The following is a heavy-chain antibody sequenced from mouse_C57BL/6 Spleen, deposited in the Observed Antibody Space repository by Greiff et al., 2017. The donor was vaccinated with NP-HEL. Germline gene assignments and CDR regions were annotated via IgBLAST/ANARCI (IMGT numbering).Heavy chain of an antibody. J-gene: IGHJ2*01. D-gene: IGHD1-1*02. CDR3: ARRDTMPHFDY. CDR2: INPNNGGT. CDR1: GYTFTDYY. V-gene: IGHV1-26*01. Sequence: EVQLQQSGPELVKPGASVKISCKASGYTFTDYYMNWVKQSHGKSLEWIGDINPNNGGTSYNQKFKGKATLTVDKSSSTAYMELRSLTSEDSAVYYCARRDTMPHFDYWGQGTTLTVSS.